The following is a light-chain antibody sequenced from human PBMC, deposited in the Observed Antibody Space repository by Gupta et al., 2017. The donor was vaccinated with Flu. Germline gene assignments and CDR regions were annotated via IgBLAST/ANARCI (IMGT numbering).Light chain of an antibody. CDR2: DND. V-gene: IGLV1-51*01. J-gene: IGLJ2*01. Sequence: QSVLTQPPSVSSAPGQKVTISCSGSGSNIGINYVSWYQQVPGTAPQLLIYDNDKRRSGIPDRFSGSTSGTSATLVITGLQTGDEADYYCDPWDNSRSGMVFGGGTKLAVL. CDR3: DPWDNSRSGMV. CDR1: GSNIGINY.